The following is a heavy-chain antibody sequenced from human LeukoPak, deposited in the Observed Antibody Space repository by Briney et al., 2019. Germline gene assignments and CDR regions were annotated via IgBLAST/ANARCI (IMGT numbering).Heavy chain of an antibody. CDR1: GYTFTSYG. V-gene: IGHV1-18*01. Sequence: ASVKVSCKASGYTFTSYGISWVRQAPGQGLEWMGWISAYNGNTNYAQKLQGRVTMTTDTSTSTAYMELRSLRSDDTAVYYCARDDSSAGAYYVDVWGKGTTVTVSS. CDR3: ARDDSSAGAYYVDV. D-gene: IGHD3-22*01. J-gene: IGHJ6*03. CDR2: ISAYNGNT.